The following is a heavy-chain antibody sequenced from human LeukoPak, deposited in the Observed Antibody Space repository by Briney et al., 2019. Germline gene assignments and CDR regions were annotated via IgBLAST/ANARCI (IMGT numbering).Heavy chain of an antibody. J-gene: IGHJ4*02. Sequence: GGSLRLSCAASGFSFSNYGVHWVRQAPGKGLEWVTFMQYDGSVEFYADSVKGRFTISRDNSKNTLYLQMNSLRAEDTAVYYCARDWAGKGGSYLFDYWGQGTLVTVSS. CDR3: ARDWAGKGGSYLFDY. V-gene: IGHV3-30*02. D-gene: IGHD1-26*01. CDR1: GFSFSNYG. CDR2: MQYDGSVE.